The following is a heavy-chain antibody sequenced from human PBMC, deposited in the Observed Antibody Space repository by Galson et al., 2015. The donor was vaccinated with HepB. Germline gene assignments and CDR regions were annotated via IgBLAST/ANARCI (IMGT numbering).Heavy chain of an antibody. CDR1: GGTFSSYA. CDR3: ARLSPEPRSTMVRGVSTYYFDY. CDR2: IIPILGIA. D-gene: IGHD3-10*01. J-gene: IGHJ4*02. V-gene: IGHV1-69*04. Sequence: SVKVSCKASGGTFSSYAISWVRQAPGQGLEWMGRIIPILGIANYAQKFQGRVTITADKSTSTAYMELSSLRSEDTAVYYCARLSPEPRSTMVRGVSTYYFDYWGQGTPVTVYS.